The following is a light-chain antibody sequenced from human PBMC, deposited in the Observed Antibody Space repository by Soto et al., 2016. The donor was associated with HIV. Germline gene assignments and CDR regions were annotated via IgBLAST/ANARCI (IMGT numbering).Light chain of an antibody. CDR1: LVRKRY. V-gene: IGLV3-27*01. J-gene: IGLJ2*01. CDR3: DSAADNNRV. CDR2: KDT. Sequence: SYELIQPSSVSVSPGQTATITCSGDLVRKRYTRWFQQKSGQAPVLLIYKDTERLSGIPERFSGSSSGTTVTLTISGAQVEDEADYYCDSAADNNRVFGGGTKLTVL.